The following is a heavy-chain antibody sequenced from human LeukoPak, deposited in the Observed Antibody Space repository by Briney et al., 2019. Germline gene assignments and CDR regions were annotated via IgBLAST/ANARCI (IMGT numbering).Heavy chain of an antibody. CDR3: ARSYYDRTWTFDP. CDR1: GGTLSSYA. CDR2: IIPIFGTA. J-gene: IGHJ5*02. V-gene: IGHV1-69*05. D-gene: IGHD3-22*01. Sequence: SVKVSCKASGGTLSSYAISWVRQAPGQGLEWMGGIIPIFGTANYAQKFQGRATITTDESTSTAYMELSSLRSEDTAVYYCARSYYDRTWTFDPWGQGTLVTVSS.